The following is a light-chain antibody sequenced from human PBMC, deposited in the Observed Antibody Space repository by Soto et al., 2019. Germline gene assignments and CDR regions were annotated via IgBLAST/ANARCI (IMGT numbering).Light chain of an antibody. CDR2: EVS. CDR1: GNDVGNYNL. J-gene: IGLJ3*02. Sequence: QSVLSQPASVSGSPGQSVTISCSGTGNDVGNYNLVSWYQQHPGKVPKHLIYEVSRRPSGVSDRFSASKSGNTASLTISGLQADDEADYYCCSSSGVTTWIFGGGTKLAVL. V-gene: IGLV2-23*02. CDR3: CSSSGVTTWI.